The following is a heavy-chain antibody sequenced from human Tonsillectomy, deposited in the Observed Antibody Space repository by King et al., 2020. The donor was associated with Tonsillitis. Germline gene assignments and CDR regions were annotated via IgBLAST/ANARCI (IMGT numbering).Heavy chain of an antibody. CDR3: ARDFYYILGSYFDY. Sequence: VQLVESGGGVVQPGRSQRLSCKASGFTFRSSAMHWVRQAPGKGLEWVAVISFDGNTKYYADSVKGRFTVSRDNSNNTLYLHMNSLRGEDTAVYYCARDFYYILGSYFDYWGQGTLVTVSS. CDR2: ISFDGNTK. J-gene: IGHJ4*02. CDR1: GFTFRSSA. V-gene: IGHV3-30-3*01. D-gene: IGHD3-10*01.